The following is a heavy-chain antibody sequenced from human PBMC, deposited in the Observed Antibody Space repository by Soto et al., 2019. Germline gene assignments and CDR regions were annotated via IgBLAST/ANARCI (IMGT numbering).Heavy chain of an antibody. CDR1: GFTFSSYW. V-gene: IGHV3-7*01. D-gene: IGHD3-16*02. Sequence: EVQLVESGGGLAQPGGSLRLSCAASGFTFSSYWMTWVRQAPGKGLEWVANIKQDESEKYYLDSVKGRFTISRDNAKNSLYLQMNSLRAEDTAVYYCARVYYDYIWGSYPLNYWGQGTLVTVSS. CDR2: IKQDESEK. CDR3: ARVYYDYIWGSYPLNY. J-gene: IGHJ4*02.